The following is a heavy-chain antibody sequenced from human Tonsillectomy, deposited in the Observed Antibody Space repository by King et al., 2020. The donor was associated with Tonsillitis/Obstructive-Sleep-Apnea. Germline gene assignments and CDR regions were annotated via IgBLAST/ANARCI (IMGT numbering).Heavy chain of an antibody. CDR2: IIPIFGTA. D-gene: IGHD3-3*01. CDR1: GGTFSSYA. V-gene: IGHV1-69*12. CDR3: ARGTIFGVVRYYYYYMDV. Sequence: QLVQSGAEVKKPGSSVKVSCKASGGTFSSYAISWVRQAPGQGLEWMGGIIPIFGTANYAQKFQGRVTITADESTSTAYMGLSSLRSEDTAVYYRARGTIFGVVRYYYYYMDVWGKGTTVTVSS. J-gene: IGHJ6*03.